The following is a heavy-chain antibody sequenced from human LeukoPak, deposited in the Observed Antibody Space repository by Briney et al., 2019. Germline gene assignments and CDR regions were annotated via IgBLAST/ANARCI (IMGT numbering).Heavy chain of an antibody. V-gene: IGHV1-69*04. CDR3: ARLRDGYNPDY. D-gene: IGHD5-24*01. J-gene: IGHJ4*02. CDR2: IIPILGIA. CDR1: GYTFTSYG. Sequence: SVKVSCKASGYTFTSYGISWVRQAPGQGLEWMGRIIPILGIANYAQKFQGRVTITADKSTSTAYMELSSLRSEDTAVYYCARLRDGYNPDYWGQGTLVTVSS.